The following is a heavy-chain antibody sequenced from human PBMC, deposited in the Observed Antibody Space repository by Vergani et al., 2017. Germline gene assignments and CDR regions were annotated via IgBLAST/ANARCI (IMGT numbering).Heavy chain of an antibody. V-gene: IGHV3-48*01. Sequence: EVQLVESGGGLVQPGGSLRLSCAASGFTFSSYSMNWVRPAPGKGLEWVSYISSSSSTIYYADSVKGRFTISRDNAKNSLYLQMNSLRAEDTAVYYCARARGAREYYYYMDVWGKGTTVTVSS. J-gene: IGHJ6*03. CDR1: GFTFSSYS. CDR3: ARARGAREYYYYMDV. CDR2: ISSSSSTI. D-gene: IGHD1-26*01.